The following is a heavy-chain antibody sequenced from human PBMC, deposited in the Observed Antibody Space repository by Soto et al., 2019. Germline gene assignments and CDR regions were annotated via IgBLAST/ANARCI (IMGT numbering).Heavy chain of an antibody. CDR3: ARGTQWLTPLDH. Sequence: QVQLQESGPGLVKPSETLSLTCTVSGGSVSRGSYYWSWIRQPPGKGLEWIGYIYYSESTNYNPSLKSRVTISVDTSKNHFSLRLSSVTAADTAVYYCARGTQWLTPLDHGGQGTLVTVSS. J-gene: IGHJ4*02. CDR2: IYYSEST. V-gene: IGHV4-61*03. CDR1: GGSVSRGSYY. D-gene: IGHD6-19*01.